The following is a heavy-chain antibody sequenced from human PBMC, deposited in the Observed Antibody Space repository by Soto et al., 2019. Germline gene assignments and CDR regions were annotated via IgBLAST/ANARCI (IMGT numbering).Heavy chain of an antibody. D-gene: IGHD3-10*01. CDR3: ARGMYGSGSYYIGDAFDM. V-gene: IGHV3-53*01. J-gene: IGHJ3*02. Sequence: GGSLRLSCAVSGLTVSYNYMNWVRQAPGKGLEWVSVIYRGGDTFYADSVKGRFTISRDNSKNTLYLQMNSLRAEDTAVYYCARGMYGSGSYYIGDAFDMWGQGTMVTVSS. CDR1: GLTVSYNY. CDR2: IYRGGDT.